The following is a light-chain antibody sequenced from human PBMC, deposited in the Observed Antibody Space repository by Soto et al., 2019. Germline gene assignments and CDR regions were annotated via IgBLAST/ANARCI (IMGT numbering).Light chain of an antibody. Sequence: EIVLTQSPGTLSLSPGERATLSCRASQSVSSSYLAWYQQKPGQAPRLLIYGASSRATGIPDRFSGSGSGTDFTLTISRLEPEDFEVYYCQHSTTFGGGPRWRSN. CDR2: GAS. CDR1: QSVSSSY. CDR3: QHSTT. V-gene: IGKV3-20*01. J-gene: IGKJ4*01.